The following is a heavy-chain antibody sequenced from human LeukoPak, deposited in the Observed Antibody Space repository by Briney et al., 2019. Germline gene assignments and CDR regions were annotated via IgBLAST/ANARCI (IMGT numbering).Heavy chain of an antibody. CDR3: ASLGQYSSGWYYDAFDI. J-gene: IGHJ3*02. CDR1: GFTFSSYG. V-gene: IGHV3-30*02. D-gene: IGHD6-19*01. CDR2: IRYDGSNK. Sequence: PGGSLRLSCAASGFTFSSYGMHWVRQAPGKGLEWVAFIRYDGSNKYYADSVKGRFTISRDNSKNTLYLQMNSLRAEDTAVYYCASLGQYSSGWYYDAFDIRGQGTMVTVSS.